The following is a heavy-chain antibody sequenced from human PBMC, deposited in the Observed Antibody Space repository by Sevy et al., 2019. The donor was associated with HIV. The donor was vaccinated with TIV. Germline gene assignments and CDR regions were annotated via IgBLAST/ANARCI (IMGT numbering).Heavy chain of an antibody. CDR1: GFTFNIYS. Sequence: GGSLRLSCAASGFTFNIYSMNWVRQAPGKGLEWVSSISGSSSYIFYADSVKGRFTISRDNAKNSLYLQMNSLRAEDTAVYYCARWRGDPRADSFDYWGQGTLVTVSS. J-gene: IGHJ4*02. CDR3: ARWRGDPRADSFDY. V-gene: IGHV3-21*01. D-gene: IGHD3-3*01. CDR2: ISGSSSYI.